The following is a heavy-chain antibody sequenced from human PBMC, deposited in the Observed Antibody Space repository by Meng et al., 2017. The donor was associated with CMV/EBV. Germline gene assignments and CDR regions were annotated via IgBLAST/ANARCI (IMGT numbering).Heavy chain of an antibody. CDR1: GGSINTYY. Sequence: SETLSLTCTVSGGSINTYYWNWIRQPPGKGLEWIGYVYYNGSTNYSPSLKSRVTISVDTSKNQFSLQLSSVTAADTAVYFCARDSTSRGFYYYGMNVWGQGTTVTVSS. J-gene: IGHJ6*02. CDR2: VYYNGST. CDR3: ARDSTSRGFYYYGMNV. V-gene: IGHV4-59*01. D-gene: IGHD3-10*01.